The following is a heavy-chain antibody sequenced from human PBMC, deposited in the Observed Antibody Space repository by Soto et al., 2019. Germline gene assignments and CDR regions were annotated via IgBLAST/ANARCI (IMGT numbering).Heavy chain of an antibody. CDR3: AKVGPDHYYGSGSYYPNDY. Sequence: GGSLRLSCAASGFTFSSYAMSWVRQAPGKGLEWVSAISGSGGSTYYADSVKGRFTISRDNSKNTLYLQMNSLRAEDTAVYYCAKVGPDHYYGSGSYYPNDYWGQGTLVTVSS. CDR2: ISGSGGST. J-gene: IGHJ4*02. V-gene: IGHV3-23*01. CDR1: GFTFSSYA. D-gene: IGHD3-10*01.